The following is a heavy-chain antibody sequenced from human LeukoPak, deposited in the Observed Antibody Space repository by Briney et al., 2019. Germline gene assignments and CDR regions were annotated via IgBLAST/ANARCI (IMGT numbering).Heavy chain of an antibody. CDR3: AVLVGATNFDY. CDR1: GFTFSSYA. V-gene: IGHV3-23*01. CDR2: ISGSGGST. J-gene: IGHJ4*02. D-gene: IGHD1-26*01. Sequence: GGSLRLSCAASGFTFSSYAMSWVRQAPGKGLECVSAISGSGGSTYYADSVKGRFTISRDNSKNTLYLQMNSLRAEDTAVYYCAVLVGATNFDYWGKGTLVTVSS.